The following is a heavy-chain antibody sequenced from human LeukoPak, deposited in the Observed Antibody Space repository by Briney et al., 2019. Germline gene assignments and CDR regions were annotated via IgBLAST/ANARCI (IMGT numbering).Heavy chain of an antibody. D-gene: IGHD2/OR15-2a*01. CDR3: AREGPRGNSQFDY. V-gene: IGHV3-33*01. CDR1: GFTFSNYG. J-gene: IGHJ4*02. CDR2: IWYDGSNK. Sequence: GGSLRLSCAASGFTFSNYGMHWVRQAPGKGLEWVALIWYDGSNKYYTDSVKGRLTISRDNSKDTLFLQMNSLRAEDTAVYYCAREGPRGNSQFDYWGQGTLVTVSS.